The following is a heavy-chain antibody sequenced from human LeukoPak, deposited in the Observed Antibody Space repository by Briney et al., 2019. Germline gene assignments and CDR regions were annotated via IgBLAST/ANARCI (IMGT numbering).Heavy chain of an antibody. CDR1: GFSFSSYW. J-gene: IGHJ6*03. CDR2: IKQDGSEK. D-gene: IGHD3-10*01. Sequence: GGSLRLSCEASGFSFSSYWMTWVRQAPGKGLEWVANIKQDGSEKNYVDSVKGRFTISRDNAKKSLYLQMNSLRAEDTAVYYCARNALVRGTSQYYYYYYYMDVWGKGTPVTVSS. V-gene: IGHV3-7*01. CDR3: ARNALVRGTSQYYYYYYYMDV.